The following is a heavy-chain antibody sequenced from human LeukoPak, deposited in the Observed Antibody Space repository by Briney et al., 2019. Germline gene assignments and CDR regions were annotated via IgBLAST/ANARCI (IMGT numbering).Heavy chain of an antibody. CDR1: GFTFSSYA. V-gene: IGHV3-21*01. J-gene: IGHJ6*02. CDR3: ARGYCSGGSCYGYYYYGMDV. D-gene: IGHD2-15*01. CDR2: ISSSSSYI. Sequence: TGGSLRLSCAASGFTFSSYAMSWVRQAPGKGLEWVSSISSSSSYIYYADSVKGRFTISRDNAKNSLYLQMNSLRAEDTAVYYCARGYCSGGSCYGYYYYGMDVWGQGTTVTVSS.